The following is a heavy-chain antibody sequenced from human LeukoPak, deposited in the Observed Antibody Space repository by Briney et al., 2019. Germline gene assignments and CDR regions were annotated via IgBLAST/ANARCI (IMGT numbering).Heavy chain of an antibody. V-gene: IGHV3-21*04. J-gene: IGHJ4*02. CDR1: RFTFSSYS. CDR3: AKAGLQHGIYYLDY. CDR2: ISSSSSYI. Sequence: PGGSLRLSCAASRFTFSSYSMNWVRQAPGKGLEWVSSISSSSSYIYYADSVKGRFTISRDNSKNTLYMQMNSLRAEDTAVYYCAKAGLQHGIYYLDYWGQGTLVTVSS. D-gene: IGHD5-24*01.